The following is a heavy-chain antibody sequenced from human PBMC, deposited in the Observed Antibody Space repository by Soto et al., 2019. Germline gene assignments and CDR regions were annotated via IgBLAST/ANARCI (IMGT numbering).Heavy chain of an antibody. Sequence: EVQLVESGGGLVQRGGSLRLSCAASGLTFSSYSMNWVRQAPGKGLEWVSYISSSSSTIYYADSVKGRFTISRDNAKNSLYLQMNSRRAEDTAVDYCAFGEESRYYYYGMDVWGQGTTVTVSS. CDR3: AFGEESRYYYYGMDV. V-gene: IGHV3-48*01. CDR1: GLTFSSYS. J-gene: IGHJ6*02. D-gene: IGHD3-10*01. CDR2: ISSSSSTI.